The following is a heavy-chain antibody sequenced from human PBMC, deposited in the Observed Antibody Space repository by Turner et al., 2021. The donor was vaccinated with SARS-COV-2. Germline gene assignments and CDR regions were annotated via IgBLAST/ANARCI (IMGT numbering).Heavy chain of an antibody. V-gene: IGHV3-30-3*01. CDR1: GFTFSSYV. J-gene: IGHJ2*01. Sequence: QVQLVESGGGVVQPGRSLRLSCAASGFTFSSYVMHWVRKAPGKGLEWVALISYDGINKYYADSVKGRFTISRDNSKNTLYLQMNSLRAEDTAVYYCARDTGDFDLWGRGTLVTVSS. CDR2: ISYDGINK. CDR3: ARDTGDFDL. D-gene: IGHD3-10*01.